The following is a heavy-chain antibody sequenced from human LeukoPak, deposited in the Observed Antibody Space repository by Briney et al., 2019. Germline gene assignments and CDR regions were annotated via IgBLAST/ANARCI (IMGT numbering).Heavy chain of an antibody. CDR3: ARRSEVPAALYYYYYYMDV. D-gene: IGHD2-2*01. Sequence: SETLSLTCTVSGGSISSYYWSWIRQPPGKGLEWIGYIYHTGSTSYNPSLKGRVTISVDTSKNQFSLKLSSVTAADTAVYYCARRSEVPAALYYYYYYMDVWGKGTTVTVSS. CDR1: GGSISSYY. J-gene: IGHJ6*03. V-gene: IGHV4-59*01. CDR2: IYHTGST.